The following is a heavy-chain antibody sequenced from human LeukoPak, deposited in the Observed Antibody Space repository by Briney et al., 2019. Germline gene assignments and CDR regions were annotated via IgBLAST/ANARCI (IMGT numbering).Heavy chain of an antibody. CDR2: INPTGGST. D-gene: IGHD6-19*01. CDR3: ARGIAVAGTPDAFDI. J-gene: IGHJ3*02. V-gene: IGHV1-46*01. Sequence: GASVKVSCKASGYTFTSYYMHWVRQAPGQGLDGMGIINPTGGSTSYAQKFQGRVTMTRDTSTSTVYMDLSSLRSEDTAVYYCARGIAVAGTPDAFDIWGQGTLVTVAS. CDR1: GYTFTSYY.